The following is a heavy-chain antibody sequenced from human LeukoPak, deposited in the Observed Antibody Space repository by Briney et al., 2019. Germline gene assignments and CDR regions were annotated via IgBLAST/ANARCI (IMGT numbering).Heavy chain of an antibody. V-gene: IGHV1-2*02. J-gene: IGHJ6*03. Sequence: ASVKVSCKASGYSFTAYYIHWVRQAPGQGLEWMGWMNPKSPGTNYAQNFQGRVTMTRDTSISTAYMELSSLTSDDSAVYYCARDPAQSYYTDVWGIGTTVTVSS. CDR1: GYSFTAYY. CDR2: MNPKSPGT. CDR3: ARDPAQSYYTDV.